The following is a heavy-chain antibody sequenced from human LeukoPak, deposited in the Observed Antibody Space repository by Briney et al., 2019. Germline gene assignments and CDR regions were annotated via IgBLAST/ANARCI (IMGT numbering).Heavy chain of an antibody. V-gene: IGHV3-23*01. CDR1: GFTFSSYA. Sequence: GGSLRLSCAAAGFTFSSYAMSWVRQAPGKGLEWVSSFSGSGGRTYYADSVKGRFTISRDNSKNTLYLQMNSLRAEDTAVYYCAKVIAVTIDYYFDHWGQGTLVTVSS. CDR3: AKVIAVTIDYYFDH. D-gene: IGHD2-15*01. CDR2: FSGSGGRT. J-gene: IGHJ4*02.